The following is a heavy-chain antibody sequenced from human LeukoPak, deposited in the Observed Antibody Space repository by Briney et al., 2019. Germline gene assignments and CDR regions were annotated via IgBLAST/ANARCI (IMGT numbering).Heavy chain of an antibody. Sequence: PGGSLRLSCAASGFTFSSYAMHWVRQAPGKGLEWVAAINRDSGSTYYADSVRGRFTISRDNSKNTLYLHMSSLRAEDTAVYYCAKEPRGSSSRLIYFDYWGQGTLVTVSS. J-gene: IGHJ4*02. CDR3: AKEPRGSSSRLIYFDY. D-gene: IGHD6-13*01. CDR2: INRDSGST. CDR1: GFTFSSYA. V-gene: IGHV3-23*01.